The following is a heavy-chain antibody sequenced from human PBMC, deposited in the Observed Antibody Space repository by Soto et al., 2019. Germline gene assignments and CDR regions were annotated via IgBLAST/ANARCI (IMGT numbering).Heavy chain of an antibody. Sequence: GGSLRLSCAASGFTFSSYAMSWVRQAPGKGLEWVSAISGSGGSTYYADSVKGRFTISRDNSKNTLYLQMNSLRAEDTAVYYCAKGYYDFWSGYLGLAILDYWGQGTLVTVSS. CDR3: AKGYYDFWSGYLGLAILDY. V-gene: IGHV3-23*01. D-gene: IGHD3-3*01. CDR2: ISGSGGST. CDR1: GFTFSSYA. J-gene: IGHJ4*02.